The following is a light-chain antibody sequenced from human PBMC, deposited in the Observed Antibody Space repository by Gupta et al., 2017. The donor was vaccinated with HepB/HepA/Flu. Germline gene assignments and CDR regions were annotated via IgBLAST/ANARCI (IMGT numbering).Light chain of an antibody. CDR1: YGSVSTSNY. Sequence: QTVVTQEPPFSVSPGGTVTLTCGLSYGSVSTSNYPSWYQQTPGQAPRTLIYSTNTRSSGVPDRFSGSILGNKAALTITGAQADDESDYYCVLYMGSGIRVFGGGTKLTVL. V-gene: IGLV8-61*01. CDR3: VLYMGSGIRV. CDR2: STN. J-gene: IGLJ3*02.